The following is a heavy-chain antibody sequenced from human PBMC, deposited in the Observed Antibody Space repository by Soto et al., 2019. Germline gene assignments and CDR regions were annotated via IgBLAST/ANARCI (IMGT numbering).Heavy chain of an antibody. D-gene: IGHD5-12*01. CDR2: ISYDGSNK. Sequence: QVQLVESGGGVVQPGRSLRLSCAASGFTFSSYGMHWVRQAPGKGLEWVAIISYDGSNKYYADSVKGRFTISRVNSKNTLYLQMNSLRAEDTAVYYCAEDGRDIVATINPHFDYWGQGTLVIVSS. J-gene: IGHJ4*02. V-gene: IGHV3-30*18. CDR1: GFTFSSYG. CDR3: AEDGRDIVATINPHFDY.